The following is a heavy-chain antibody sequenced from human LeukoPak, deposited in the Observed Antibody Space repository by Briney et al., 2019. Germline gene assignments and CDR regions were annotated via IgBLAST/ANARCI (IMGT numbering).Heavy chain of an antibody. D-gene: IGHD3-10*01. CDR3: AKCGTGSNFDY. J-gene: IGHJ4*02. V-gene: IGHV3-7*02. CDR2: LNQGGSER. CDR1: GFTFSSYW. Sequence: GGSLRLSCVASGFTFSSYWMSWVRQTPGKGLEWVAHLNQGGSERYYVDSVKGRFTISRENVKNSLYLQMNSLRAEDTAVYYCAKCGTGSNFDYWGQGMLVTVSS.